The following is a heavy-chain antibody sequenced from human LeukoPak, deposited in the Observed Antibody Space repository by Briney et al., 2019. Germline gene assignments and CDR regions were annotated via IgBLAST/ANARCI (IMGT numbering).Heavy chain of an antibody. J-gene: IGHJ4*02. CDR3: ARDSGYDSSGYYPFDY. D-gene: IGHD3-22*01. CDR2: IIPIFGIA. CDR1: GGTFSSYA. V-gene: IGHV1-69*04. Sequence: SVKVSCKASGGTFSSYAISWVRQAPGQGLEWMGRIIPIFGIANYAQKFQGRVTITADKSTSTAYMELSSLRSEDTAVYYCARDSGYDSSGYYPFDYWGQGTLVTVSS.